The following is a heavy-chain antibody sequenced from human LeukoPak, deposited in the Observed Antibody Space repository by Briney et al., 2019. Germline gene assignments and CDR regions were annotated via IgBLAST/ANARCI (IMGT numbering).Heavy chain of an antibody. V-gene: IGHV3-43D*03. D-gene: IGHD3-10*01. CDR1: GFTFDDYA. J-gene: IGHJ6*02. CDR3: AKGVQPGDYYYGMDV. Sequence: GGSLRLSCAASGFTFDDYAMHWVRQAPGKGLEWVSLISWDGGSTYYADSVKGRFTISRDNSKNSLYLQMNSLRAEDTALYYCAKGVQPGDYYYGMDVWGQGTTVTVSS. CDR2: ISWDGGST.